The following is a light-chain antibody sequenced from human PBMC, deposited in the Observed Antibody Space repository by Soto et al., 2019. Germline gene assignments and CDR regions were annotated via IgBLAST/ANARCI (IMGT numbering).Light chain of an antibody. J-gene: IGKJ4*01. V-gene: IGKV3-11*01. CDR1: QNVGSK. CDR2: GAS. CDR3: QHRSNWPLT. Sequence: VMTQSPATLSVSPGERATLSCRASQNVGSKLAWYQMKPGQGPRLLIYGASLRGSGVPARISGSGSGTDFTLTISSLEREDFAVYYCQHRSNWPLTCGGGTKGDIK.